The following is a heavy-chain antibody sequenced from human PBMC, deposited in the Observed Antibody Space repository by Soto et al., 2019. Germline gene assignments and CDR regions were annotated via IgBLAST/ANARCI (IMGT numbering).Heavy chain of an antibody. J-gene: IGHJ4*02. CDR2: INPNSGGT. Sequence: ASVKVSCKASGYTFTGYYMHWVRQAPGQGLEWMGWINPNSGGTNYAQKFQGRVTMTRDTSISTAYTELSRLRSDDTAVYYCARANPDKTSYYYDSSGYSAAGYFDYWGQGTLVTVSS. CDR1: GYTFTGYY. V-gene: IGHV1-2*02. CDR3: ARANPDKTSYYYDSSGYSAAGYFDY. D-gene: IGHD3-22*01.